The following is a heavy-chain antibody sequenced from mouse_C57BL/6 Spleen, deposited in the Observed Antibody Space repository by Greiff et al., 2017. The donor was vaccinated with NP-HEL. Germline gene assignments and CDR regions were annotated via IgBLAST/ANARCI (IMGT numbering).Heavy chain of an antibody. CDR1: GYTFTSYW. CDR2: IHPNSGST. D-gene: IGHD1-1*01. V-gene: IGHV1-64*01. CDR3: ARLYYGSSSYAMDY. Sequence: VQLQQSGAELVKPGASVKLSCKASGYTFTSYWMHWVKQRPGQGLEWIGMIHPNSGSTNYNEKFKSKATLTVDKSSSTAYMQLSSLTSEDSAVYYCARLYYGSSSYAMDYWGQGTSVTVSS. J-gene: IGHJ4*01.